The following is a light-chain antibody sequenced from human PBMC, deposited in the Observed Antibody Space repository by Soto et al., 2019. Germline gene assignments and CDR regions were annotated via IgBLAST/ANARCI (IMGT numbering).Light chain of an antibody. V-gene: IGKV1-5*01. CDR2: DAS. CDR1: QSISSW. J-gene: IGKJ2*01. Sequence: DIQMTQSPSTLSASVGDRVTITCRASQSISSWLAWYQQKPGKAPKLLIYDASSLESRVPSRFSGGGSGTEFTLTISGLRPDDFATYYCQQYNPYSYTFGQGTKLEIK. CDR3: QQYNPYSYT.